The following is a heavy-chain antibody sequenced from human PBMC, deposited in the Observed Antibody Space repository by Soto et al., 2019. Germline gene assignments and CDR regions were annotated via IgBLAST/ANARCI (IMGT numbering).Heavy chain of an antibody. V-gene: IGHV1-69*13. CDR3: ASWYYYGSGTYYYYGMDV. CDR2: IIPIFGTA. J-gene: IGHJ6*02. Sequence: GASVKVSCKASGGTFSSYAISWVRQAPGQGLEWMGGIIPIFGTANYAQKFQGRVTITADESTSTAYMELSSLRSEGTAVYYCASWYYYGSGTYYYYGMDVWGQGTTVTVSS. D-gene: IGHD3-10*01. CDR1: GGTFSSYA.